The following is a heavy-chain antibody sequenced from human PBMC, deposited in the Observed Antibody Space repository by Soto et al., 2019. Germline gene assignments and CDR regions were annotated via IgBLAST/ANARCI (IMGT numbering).Heavy chain of an antibody. CDR3: ARDCPRWELLPYFDY. J-gene: IGHJ4*02. D-gene: IGHD1-26*01. V-gene: IGHV1-18*04. CDR2: ISAYNGNT. CDR1: GYTFTSYG. Sequence: QVQPVQSGAEVKKPGASVKVSCKASGYTFTSYGISWVRQAPGQGLEWMGWISAYNGNTNYAQKLQGRVTMTTDTSTSTAYMELRSLRSDDTAVYYCARDCPRWELLPYFDYCGQGTLVTVSS.